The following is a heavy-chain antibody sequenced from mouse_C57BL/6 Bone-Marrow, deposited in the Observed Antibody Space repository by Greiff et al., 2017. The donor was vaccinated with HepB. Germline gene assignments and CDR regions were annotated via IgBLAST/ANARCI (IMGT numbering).Heavy chain of an antibody. V-gene: IGHV1-19*01. CDR1: GYTFTDYY. Sequence: VQLKQSGPVLVKPGASVKMSCKASGYTFTDYYMNWVKQSHGKSLEWIGVINPYNGGTSYNQKFKGKATLTVDKSSSTAYMELNSLTSEDSAVYYCARSIYDGYYGWYFDVWGTGTTVTVSS. CDR3: ARSIYDGYYGWYFDV. D-gene: IGHD2-3*01. J-gene: IGHJ1*03. CDR2: INPYNGGT.